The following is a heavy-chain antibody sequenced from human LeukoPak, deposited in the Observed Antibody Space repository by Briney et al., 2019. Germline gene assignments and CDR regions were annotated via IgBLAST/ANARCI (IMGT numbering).Heavy chain of an antibody. CDR1: GFAFSSYA. Sequence: PGGSLRLSCAASGFAFSSYAMSWVRQAPGKGLEWVSGISGSGSSTYYADSVKGRFTISRDNSNNTLYLQMNSLRAEDTAIYYCAKGQSSGRYGFDYWGQGTLVTVSS. J-gene: IGHJ4*02. CDR3: AKGQSSGRYGFDY. V-gene: IGHV3-23*01. D-gene: IGHD1-26*01. CDR2: ISGSGSST.